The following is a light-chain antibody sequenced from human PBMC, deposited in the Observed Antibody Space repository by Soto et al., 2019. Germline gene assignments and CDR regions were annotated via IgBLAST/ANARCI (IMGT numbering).Light chain of an antibody. J-gene: IGLJ1*01. CDR1: SSDVGGYNY. V-gene: IGLV2-14*01. CDR2: EVS. CDR3: SSYTSSSTRCV. Sequence: QSALTQPASVSGSPGQSITISCTGTSSDVGGYNYVSWYQQHPGKAPKLMIYEVSNRPSGVSNRFSGSKSGNTASLTISGLQAEDEADYYCSSYTSSSTRCVFGTGTKLTFL.